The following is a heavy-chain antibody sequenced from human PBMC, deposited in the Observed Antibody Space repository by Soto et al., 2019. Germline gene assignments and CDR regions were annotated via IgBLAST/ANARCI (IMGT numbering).Heavy chain of an antibody. J-gene: IGHJ6*02. CDR3: ARVNWNLGYYGMDV. D-gene: IGHD1-7*01. CDR1: GDSVSSNSAS. Sequence: SQTLSLTCAISGDSVSSNSASWNWIRQSPSRGLEWLGRTYYMSKWYNAYAVSVKSRITINPDTSKNQFSLQLNSVTPEDTAVYYCARVNWNLGYYGMDVWGQGTTVTVSS. CDR2: TYYMSKWYN. V-gene: IGHV6-1*01.